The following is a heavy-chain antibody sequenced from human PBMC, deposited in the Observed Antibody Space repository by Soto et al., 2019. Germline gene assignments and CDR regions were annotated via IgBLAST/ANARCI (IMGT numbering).Heavy chain of an antibody. J-gene: IGHJ4*02. CDR2: INHSGST. D-gene: IGHD6-19*01. V-gene: IGHV4-34*01. CDR1: GGSFSGYY. Sequence: KQSQTLSLTCAVYGGSFSGYYWSWIRQPPGKGLEWIGEINHSGSTNYNPSLKSRVTISVDTSKNQFSLKLSSVTAADTAVYYCARAQGVGYSSGWYYFDYWGQGTLVTVSS. CDR3: ARAQGVGYSSGWYYFDY.